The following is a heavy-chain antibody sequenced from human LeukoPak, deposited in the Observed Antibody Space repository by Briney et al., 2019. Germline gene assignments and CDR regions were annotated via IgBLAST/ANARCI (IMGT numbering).Heavy chain of an antibody. CDR2: INHSGST. D-gene: IGHD2-15*01. CDR3: ASTNCSGGSCYVHY. Sequence: SETLSLTCTVSGGSISSYYWSWIRQPPGKGLEWIGEINHSGSTNYNPSLKSRVTISVDTSKNQFSLKLSSVTAADTAVYYCASTNCSGGSCYVHYWGQGTLVTVSS. J-gene: IGHJ4*02. V-gene: IGHV4-34*01. CDR1: GGSISSYY.